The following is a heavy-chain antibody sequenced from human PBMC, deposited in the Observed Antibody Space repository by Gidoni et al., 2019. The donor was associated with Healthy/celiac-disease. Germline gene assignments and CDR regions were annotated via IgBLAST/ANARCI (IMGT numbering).Heavy chain of an antibody. V-gene: IGHV1-18*01. J-gene: IGHJ6*02. CDR3: ARGGGSFGGYDFNYYGMHV. Sequence: QVQLVQSGDEVKTPWSSGKVSCKASGYTFPSYGISWVRQAPGQGREWMGWITAYNGNTDYAQKLQGRVTMTTDTSTSTAYMELRSLRSDDTAVYYCARGGGSFGGYDFNYYGMHVWGQGTTVTVSS. CDR1: GYTFPSYG. D-gene: IGHD5-12*01. CDR2: ITAYNGNT.